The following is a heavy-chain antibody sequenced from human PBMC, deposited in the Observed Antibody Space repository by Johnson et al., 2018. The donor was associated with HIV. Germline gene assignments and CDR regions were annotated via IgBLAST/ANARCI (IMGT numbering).Heavy chain of an antibody. CDR1: GFTFTNYA. CDR2: ISGSGGST. D-gene: IGHD1-26*01. Sequence: VQLVESGGGLVQPGRSLRLSCAASGFTFTNYAMSWVRQAPGQGLEWVSSISGSGGSTYYTDSVKGRFTISRDNSKNTLYLQMNSLRAEDTAVYYCAKSVVGATPGAFDIWGQGTMVTVSS. V-gene: IGHV3-23*04. CDR3: AKSVVGATPGAFDI. J-gene: IGHJ3*02.